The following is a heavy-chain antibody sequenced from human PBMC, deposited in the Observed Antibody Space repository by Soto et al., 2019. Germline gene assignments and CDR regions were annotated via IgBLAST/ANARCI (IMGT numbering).Heavy chain of an antibody. V-gene: IGHV6-1*01. CDR1: GDSVSSNTAS. CDR3: AKGENLGPQLGYAFDX. J-gene: IGHJ4*02. D-gene: IGHD5-12*01. Sequence: PSQTLSLTCSSSGDSVSSNTASWNWIRQSPSRGLECLGRKYFRSKWDNEYAVSVKSRIIVNPDTSNNQLSLQLNAVTPEDTAVYLCAKGENLGPQLGYAFDXWGQGIIVTLSX. CDR2: KYFRSKWDN.